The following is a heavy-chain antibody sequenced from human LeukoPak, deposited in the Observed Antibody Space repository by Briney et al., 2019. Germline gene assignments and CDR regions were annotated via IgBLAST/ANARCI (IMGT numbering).Heavy chain of an antibody. D-gene: IGHD3-10*01. V-gene: IGHV4-30-2*01. CDR1: GGSISSGGYY. CDR3: ARGGDYYYYMDV. J-gene: IGHJ6*03. Sequence: PSETLSLTCTVSGGSISSGGYYWRWIRQPPGKGLEWIGYIYHSGSTYYNPSLKSRVTISVDRSKNQFSLKLSSVTAADTAVYYCARGGDYYYYMDVWGKGTTVTVSS. CDR2: IYHSGST.